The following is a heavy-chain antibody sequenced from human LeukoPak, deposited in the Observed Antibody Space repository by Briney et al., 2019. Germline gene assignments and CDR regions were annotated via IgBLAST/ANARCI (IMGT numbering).Heavy chain of an antibody. J-gene: IGHJ5*02. CDR2: IIPIFGTA. CDR3: AIVTFYYDSSGHPNWSDP. V-gene: IGHV1-69*05. CDR1: GGTFSSYT. D-gene: IGHD3-22*01. Sequence: GASVKVSCKASGGTFSSYTISWVRQAPGQGLEWMGGIIPIFGTANYAQKFQGRVTITTDESTSTAYMELSSLRSEDTAVYYCAIVTFYYDSSGHPNWSDPWGQGTLVTVSS.